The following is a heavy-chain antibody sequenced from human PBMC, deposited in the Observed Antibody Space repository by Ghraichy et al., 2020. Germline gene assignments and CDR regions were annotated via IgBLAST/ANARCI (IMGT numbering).Heavy chain of an antibody. D-gene: IGHD3-10*02. CDR2: IKQDGSEK. CDR1: GFTFSSYW. J-gene: IGHJ4*02. CDR3: AGGRVAYVPSCPDY. V-gene: IGHV3-7*03. Sequence: GGSLRLSCAASGFTFSSYWMSWVRQAPGKGLEWVANIKQDGSEKYCVDSVKDRFTISRDNSKNSLYLQFSSLRAEDTAVYYCAGGRVAYVPSCPDYWGQGTLVTVSS.